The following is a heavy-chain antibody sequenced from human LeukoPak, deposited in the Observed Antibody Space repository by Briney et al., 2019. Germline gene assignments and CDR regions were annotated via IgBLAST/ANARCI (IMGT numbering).Heavy chain of an antibody. V-gene: IGHV3-7*01. CDR2: LKRDESEK. CDR1: GFTFSFYL. J-gene: IGHJ4*02. Sequence: GGSLRLSCAASGFTFSFYLMSWVRQAPGKGLEWVATLKRDESEKYYVDSVKGRFTISRDNAKNSLYLQMNSLRAEDTAVYYCARPATSAGGRIYYFDHWGQRTLVTVSS. D-gene: IGHD6-19*01. CDR3: ARPATSAGGRIYYFDH.